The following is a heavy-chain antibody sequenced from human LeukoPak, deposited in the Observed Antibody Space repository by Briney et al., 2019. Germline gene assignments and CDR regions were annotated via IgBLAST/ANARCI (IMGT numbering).Heavy chain of an antibody. Sequence: GGSLRLSCAASGFTFSTYAMSWVRQAPGKGLEWVSGISDTGGATYYADSVKGRFTISRDNSKNTLYLQMNSLRAEDTAVYYCATPVEDILIIGIFDSWGQGTLVTVSS. CDR3: ATPVEDILIIGIFDS. CDR1: GFTFSTYA. J-gene: IGHJ4*02. CDR2: ISDTGGAT. V-gene: IGHV3-23*01. D-gene: IGHD3-9*01.